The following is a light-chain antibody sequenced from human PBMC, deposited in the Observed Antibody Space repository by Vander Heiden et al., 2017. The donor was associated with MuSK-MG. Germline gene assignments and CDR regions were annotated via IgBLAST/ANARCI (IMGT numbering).Light chain of an antibody. CDR2: LGS. CDR3: MQALQTPYT. Sequence: DIVMTQSPFSLPVTPGEPASISCRSSQSLLHSNGYNYLDWYLQKPGQSPQLLIYLGSNRASGVPDRFSGSGSGTDFTLKISRVEPEDVGVYYCMQALQTPYTFGQGTKLEIK. J-gene: IGKJ2*01. CDR1: QSLLHSNGYNY. V-gene: IGKV2-28*01.